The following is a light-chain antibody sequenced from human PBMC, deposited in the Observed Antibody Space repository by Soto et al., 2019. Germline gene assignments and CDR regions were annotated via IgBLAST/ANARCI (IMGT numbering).Light chain of an antibody. V-gene: IGKV1-8*01. CDR2: AAS. CDR3: QLDYIYPWT. J-gene: IGKJ1*01. Sequence: AIRISQSPSSFSAYTGDRVTMTCRASQGISSYLAWYQQKPGKAPKLLIYAASTLQSGVPSRFSGSGSGTDFTLTISCLQSEDFATYYCQLDYIYPWTFGQGTKVDIK. CDR1: QGISSY.